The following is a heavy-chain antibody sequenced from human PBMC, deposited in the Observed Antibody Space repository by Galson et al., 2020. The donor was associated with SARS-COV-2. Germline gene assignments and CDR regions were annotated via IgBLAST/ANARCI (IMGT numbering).Heavy chain of an antibody. D-gene: IGHD3-3*01. J-gene: IGHJ5*02. Sequence: SETLSLTCTVSGGSISSYYWSWIRQPPGKGLEWIGHIYYSGSTNYNPTRKSRVTISVDPSKNQFSLNLRSVTAADTAVYYCARHNDFWSGYYRRFDPWGQGTLVTVSS. CDR2: IYYSGST. CDR1: GGSISSYY. CDR3: ARHNDFWSGYYRRFDP. V-gene: IGHV4-59*01.